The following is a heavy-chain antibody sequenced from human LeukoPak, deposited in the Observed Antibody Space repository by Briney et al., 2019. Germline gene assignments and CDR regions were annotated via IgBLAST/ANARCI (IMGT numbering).Heavy chain of an antibody. J-gene: IGHJ4*02. CDR2: IYHSGST. Sequence: SETLSLTCTVSGYSISSGYYWGWIRQPPGKGLEWIGSIYHSGSTYYNPSLKSRVTISVDTSKNQFSLKLSSVTAADTAVYYCARGQGSYYDYWGQGTLVTVSS. V-gene: IGHV4-38-2*02. CDR3: ARGQGSYYDY. D-gene: IGHD3-10*01. CDR1: GYSISSGYY.